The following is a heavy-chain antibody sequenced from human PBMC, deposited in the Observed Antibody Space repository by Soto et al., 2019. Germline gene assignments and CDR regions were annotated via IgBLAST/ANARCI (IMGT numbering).Heavy chain of an antibody. V-gene: IGHV4-4*02. CDR2: ILHSGST. CDR3: AREIPLTAVPGIVDY. CDR1: GGSISSGIW. Sequence: QVRLQESGPGLVKPSETLSLTCVVSGGSISSGIWWSWVRQPPGKGLEWIGEILHSGSTNYNPSLKSRVTIPLDKSKNQFSLQLASVTAADTAVYYCAREIPLTAVPGIVDYWGQGTLVTVSS. D-gene: IGHD6-19*01. J-gene: IGHJ4*02.